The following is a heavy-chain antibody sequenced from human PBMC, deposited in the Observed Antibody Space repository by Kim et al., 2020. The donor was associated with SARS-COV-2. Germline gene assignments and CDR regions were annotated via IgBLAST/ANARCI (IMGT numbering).Heavy chain of an antibody. D-gene: IGHD6-13*01. CDR3: ARGLRTRGSRSIAAAGTHSERFDP. CDR1: GGSFSGYY. J-gene: IGHJ5*02. V-gene: IGHV4-34*01. CDR2: INHSGST. Sequence: SETLPLTCAVYGGSFSGYYWSWIRQPPGKGLEWIGEINHSGSTNYNPSLKSRVTISVDTSKNQFSLKLSSVTAADTAVYYCARGLRTRGSRSIAAAGTHSERFDPWDQGTLVTVSS.